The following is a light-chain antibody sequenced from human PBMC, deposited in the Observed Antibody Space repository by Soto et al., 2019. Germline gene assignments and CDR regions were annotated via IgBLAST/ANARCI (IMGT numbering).Light chain of an antibody. CDR1: SSDVGGYNY. CDR2: DVN. CDR3: SSYTTSSTYV. Sequence: QSVLTQPASVSGSPGQSIAISCTGTSSDVGGYNYVSWYQQRPGKAPKLLIYDVNNRPSGVSDRFSGSKSGSTASLTISGLQAEDEADYYCSSYTTSSTYVFGTGTKVTVL. J-gene: IGLJ1*01. V-gene: IGLV2-14*01.